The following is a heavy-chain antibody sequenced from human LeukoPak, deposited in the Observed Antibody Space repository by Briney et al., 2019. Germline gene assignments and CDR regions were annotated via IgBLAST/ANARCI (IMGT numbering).Heavy chain of an antibody. J-gene: IGHJ4*02. V-gene: IGHV4-31*03. CDR1: GGSIGSGGYY. D-gene: IGHD6-13*01. CDR3: ARDRFLSSWYWGVLY. Sequence: SETLSLTCTVSGGSIGSGGYYWSWIRQHPGKGLEWIGYIYYSGSTYYNPSLKSRVTISVDTSKNQFSLKLSSVTAADTAVYYCARDRFLSSWYWGVLYWGQGTLVTVSS. CDR2: IYYSGST.